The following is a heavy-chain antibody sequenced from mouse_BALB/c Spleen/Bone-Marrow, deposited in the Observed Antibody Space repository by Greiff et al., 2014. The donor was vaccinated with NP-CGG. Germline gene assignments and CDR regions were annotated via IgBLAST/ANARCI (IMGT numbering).Heavy chain of an antibody. V-gene: IGHV1S56*01. CDR1: GYSFTSCY. J-gene: IGHJ4*01. CDR2: IYPGNVNT. D-gene: IGHD2-5*01. Sequence: QVQLQQSGPELVKPWTSVWISCKVSGYSFTSCYIYWVMQRLGQGLEWIGWIYPGNVNTKYNERFKGKATLTTDKSSSTAYMQLSSLTSEDSAVYFCARGGSNYPYTMDYWGQGTSVTVSS. CDR3: ARGGSNYPYTMDY.